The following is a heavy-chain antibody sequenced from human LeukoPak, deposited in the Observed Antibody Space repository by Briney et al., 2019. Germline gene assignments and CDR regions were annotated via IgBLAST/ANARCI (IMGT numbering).Heavy chain of an antibody. V-gene: IGHV1-18*01. CDR1: GYTFTSYG. CDR2: ISAYNGNT. D-gene: IGHD3-9*01. CDR3: ARDPSFDWLLPIGQFDY. J-gene: IGHJ4*02. Sequence: GASVKVSCKASGYTFTSYGISWVRQAPGQGLEWMGWISAYNGNTNYAQKLQGRVTMTTDTSTSTAYTELRSLRSDDTAVYYCARDPSFDWLLPIGQFDYWGQGTLVTVSS.